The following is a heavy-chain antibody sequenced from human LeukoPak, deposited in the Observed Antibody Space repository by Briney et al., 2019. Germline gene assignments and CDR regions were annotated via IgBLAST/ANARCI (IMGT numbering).Heavy chain of an antibody. V-gene: IGHV3-30*18. Sequence: PGRSLRLSCVASGFTFSNYAMHWVRQAPGKGLEWVAVFSYEGSNKYYADSVKGRFTISRDNSKNTVYLQMDSLRVEDTAVYYCAKVITMIVVVQYFDYWGQGTLVTVSS. J-gene: IGHJ4*02. D-gene: IGHD3-22*01. CDR3: AKVITMIVVVQYFDY. CDR2: FSYEGSNK. CDR1: GFTFSNYA.